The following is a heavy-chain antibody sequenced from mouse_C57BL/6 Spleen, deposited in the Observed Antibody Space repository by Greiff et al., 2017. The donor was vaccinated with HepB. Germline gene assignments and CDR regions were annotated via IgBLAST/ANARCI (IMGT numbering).Heavy chain of an antibody. J-gene: IGHJ3*01. V-gene: IGHV5-4*01. CDR1: GFTFSSYA. D-gene: IGHD4-1*01. Sequence: EVQVVESGGGLVKPGGSLKLSCAASGFTFSSYAMSWVRQTPEKRLEWVATISDGGSYTYYPDNVKGRFTISRDNAKNNLYLQMSHLKSEDTAMYYCAREGAGSWFAYWGQGTLVTVSA. CDR2: ISDGGSYT. CDR3: AREGAGSWFAY.